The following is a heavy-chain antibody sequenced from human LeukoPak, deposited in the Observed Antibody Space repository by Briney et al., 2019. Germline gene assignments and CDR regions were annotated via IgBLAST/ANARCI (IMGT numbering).Heavy chain of an antibody. CDR3: TTGSRRFHYYYFDV. J-gene: IGHJ6*03. CDR2: IKTKTDVGTT. D-gene: IGHD2-21*01. CDR1: GFIFSNAW. V-gene: IGHV3-15*01. Sequence: GGSLRLSCAASGFIFSNAWMNWVSQAPGKGLEWVGRIKTKTDVGTTDYAAPMRGRFTISRDDSKNTLYLQMNSLKSEDTAVYYCTTGSRRFHYYYFDVWGTGTTVTVSS.